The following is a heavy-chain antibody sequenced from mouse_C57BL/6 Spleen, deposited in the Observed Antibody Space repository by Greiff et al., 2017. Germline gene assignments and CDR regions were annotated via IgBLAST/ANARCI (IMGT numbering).Heavy chain of an antibody. V-gene: IGHV5-6*01. CDR1: GFTFSSYG. Sequence: EVKLMESGGDLVKPGGSLKLSCAASGFTFSSYGMSWVRQTPDKRLEWVANISSGGSYTYYPDSVKGRFTISRDKAKNTLYLQMSSLKSEDTAMYYCARQLEVWGKGTTLTVSS. D-gene: IGHD3-3*01. CDR2: ISSGGSYT. CDR3: ARQLEV. J-gene: IGHJ2*01.